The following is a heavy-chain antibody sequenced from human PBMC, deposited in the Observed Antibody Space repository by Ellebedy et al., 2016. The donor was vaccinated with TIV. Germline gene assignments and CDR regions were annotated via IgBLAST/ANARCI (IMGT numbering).Heavy chain of an antibody. D-gene: IGHD2-2*02. J-gene: IGHJ4*02. Sequence: PGGSLRLSCAASGFTFSTYWMSWVRQAPGKGLEWVANMNQDGSEMYYVDTVKGRFTISRDNARNSLYLQMTSLRAEDTAVYYCARDPNPPGYTGHGDYWGQGTLVTVSS. V-gene: IGHV3-7*03. CDR3: ARDPNPPGYTGHGDY. CDR1: GFTFSTYW. CDR2: MNQDGSEM.